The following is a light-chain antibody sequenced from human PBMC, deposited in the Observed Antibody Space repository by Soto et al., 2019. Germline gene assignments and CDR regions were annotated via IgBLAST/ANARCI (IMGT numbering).Light chain of an antibody. J-gene: IGLJ2*01. CDR2: VGTGGIVG. V-gene: IGLV9-49*01. CDR3: GADHGSGGRPWQWEQLRVEV. CDR1: SGYSNYK. Sequence: QPVLTQPPSVSASLGASVTLTCTLSSGYSNYKVDWYQQGPGKGPRFVMRVGTGGIVGSKGDGVPDRFSVLGSGLSRYLTIKKIQEEDESDHHCGADHGSGGRPWQWEQLRVEVFGGGTKLTVL.